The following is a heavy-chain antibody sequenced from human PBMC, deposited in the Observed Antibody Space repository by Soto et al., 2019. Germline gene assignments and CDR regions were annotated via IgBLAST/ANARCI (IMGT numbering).Heavy chain of an antibody. Sequence: GGSLRLSCAASGFTFSDFWMTWVRQAPGKGLEWVANINQDGSERYHVDSVKGRFTISRDNAQNSVYLQMNNLIADDTAVYYCAKDSAADCCWGQGTLVTVSS. J-gene: IGHJ4*02. CDR1: GFTFSDFW. CDR2: INQDGSER. D-gene: IGHD2-21*02. CDR3: AKDSAADCC. V-gene: IGHV3-7*01.